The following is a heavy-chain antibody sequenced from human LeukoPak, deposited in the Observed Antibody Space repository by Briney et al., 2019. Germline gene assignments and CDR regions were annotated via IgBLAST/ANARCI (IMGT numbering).Heavy chain of an antibody. J-gene: IGHJ6*02. Sequence: PGGSLRLSCAASGFTFSDYYMSWIRQAPGKGLEWVSAISGSGGSTYYADSVKGRFTFSRDNSKNTLYLQMNSLRAEDTAVYYCAKANGYYTFYFYAMDVWGQGTTVTVSS. CDR1: GFTFSDYY. CDR2: ISGSGGST. V-gene: IGHV3-23*01. D-gene: IGHD3-3*01. CDR3: AKANGYYTFYFYAMDV.